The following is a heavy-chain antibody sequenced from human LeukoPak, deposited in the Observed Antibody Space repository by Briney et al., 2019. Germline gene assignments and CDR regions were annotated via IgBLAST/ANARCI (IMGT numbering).Heavy chain of an antibody. CDR3: ARGDIVRNWFDP. CDR1: GFTFSVYS. Sequence: PGGSLRLSCAASGFTFSVYSMNWVRQAPGKGLEWVSSISSSSSYIYYADSVKGRFTISRDNAKNSLYLQMNSLRAEDTAVYYCARGDIVRNWFDPWGQGTLVTVSS. V-gene: IGHV3-21*01. CDR2: ISSSSSYI. J-gene: IGHJ5*02. D-gene: IGHD2-8*01.